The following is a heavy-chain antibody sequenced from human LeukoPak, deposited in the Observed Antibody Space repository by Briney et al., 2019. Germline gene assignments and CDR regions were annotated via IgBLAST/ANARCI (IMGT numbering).Heavy chain of an antibody. CDR3: ASGRHDFLH. CDR1: GFVFSTYW. J-gene: IGHJ4*02. Sequence: GGSLRLSCAASGFVFSTYWMTWVRQVPGKGLEWGANINLDGTEEHYVDSSLKGRFTISRDNAKNSLYLQMTSLRVEDTAVYYCASGRHDFLHWGQGTLVTVSS. V-gene: IGHV3-7*01. CDR2: INLDGTEE. D-gene: IGHD3/OR15-3a*01.